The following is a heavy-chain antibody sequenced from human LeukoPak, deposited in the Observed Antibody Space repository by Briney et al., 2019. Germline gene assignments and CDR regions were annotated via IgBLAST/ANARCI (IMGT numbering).Heavy chain of an antibody. Sequence: GGSLRLSCAASGFTFSSYGMHWVRQAPGKRLEWVAVISYDGSNKYYADSVKGRFTISRDNSKNTLYLQMNSLRAEDTAVYYCAKDGRGIADYWGQGTLVTVSS. J-gene: IGHJ4*02. CDR1: GFTFSSYG. V-gene: IGHV3-30*18. D-gene: IGHD6-13*01. CDR3: AKDGRGIADY. CDR2: ISYDGSNK.